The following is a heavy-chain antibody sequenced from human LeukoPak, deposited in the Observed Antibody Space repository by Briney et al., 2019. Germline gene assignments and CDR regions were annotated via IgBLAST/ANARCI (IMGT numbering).Heavy chain of an antibody. J-gene: IGHJ4*02. CDR2: INPNRGGT. Sequence: ASVKVSCKASGYTFTGYYMHWVRQAPGQGLEWMGWINPNRGGTNYAQKFQGRVTMTRDTSISTAYMELSRLRSDDTAVYYCARDQPDYDILTGYRGREVDYWGQGTLVTVSS. V-gene: IGHV1-2*02. CDR3: ARDQPDYDILTGYRGREVDY. CDR1: GYTFTGYY. D-gene: IGHD3-9*01.